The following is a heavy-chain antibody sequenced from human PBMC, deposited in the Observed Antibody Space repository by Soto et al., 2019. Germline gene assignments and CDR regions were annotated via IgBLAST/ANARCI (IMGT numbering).Heavy chain of an antibody. V-gene: IGHV1-69*13. CDR2: IIPIFGTA. CDR1: GGTFSSYA. J-gene: IGHJ6*02. CDR3: AIRSSSWQRYYYYYYGMDV. D-gene: IGHD6-13*01. Sequence: SVKVSCKASGGTFSSYAISWVRQAPGQGLEWMGGIIPIFGTANYAQKFQGRVTITADESTSTAYMELSSLRSEDTAVYYCAIRSSSWQRYYYYYYGMDVWGQGTTVTVSS.